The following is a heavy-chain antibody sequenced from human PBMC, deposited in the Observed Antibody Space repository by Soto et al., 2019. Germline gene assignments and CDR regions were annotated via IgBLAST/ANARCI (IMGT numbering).Heavy chain of an antibody. V-gene: IGHV3-23*01. CDR3: SSANSAGKHLKEGLPFDY. Sequence: GGSLRLSCASSGFTFSSYAMSWVRQAPGKGLEWVSAISGSGGSTYYTDSVKGRFTISRDNSKNTLYLQMNSLRAEDTAVYYCSSANSAGKHLKEGLPFDYCGQGTLVTVSS. CDR1: GFTFSSYA. D-gene: IGHD3-16*01. CDR2: ISGSGGST. J-gene: IGHJ4*02.